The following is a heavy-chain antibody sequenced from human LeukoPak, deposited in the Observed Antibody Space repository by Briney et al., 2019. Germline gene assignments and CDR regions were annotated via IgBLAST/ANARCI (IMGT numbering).Heavy chain of an antibody. V-gene: IGHV4-39*07. CDR2: IYYSGST. D-gene: IGHD2/OR15-2a*01. Sequence: PSETLSLTCTVSGGSISSSSYYWGWIRQPPGKGLEWIGSIYYSGSTYYNPSLKSRVTISVGTSKNQFSLKLNSVTAADTAVYYCARVYDWFDPWGQGTLVTVSS. CDR3: ARVYDWFDP. CDR1: GGSISSSSYY. J-gene: IGHJ5*02.